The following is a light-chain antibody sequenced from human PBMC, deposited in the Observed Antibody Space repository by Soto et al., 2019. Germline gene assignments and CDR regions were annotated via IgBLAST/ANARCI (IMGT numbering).Light chain of an antibody. Sequence: DIQMTQSPSSVSASVGDRVTITCRASQGISSWLAWYQQKPGKAPSLIIHGASSRATGVLDRITGSGSGTDFILSISRLEPEDFAVYYCQQYGGSTRTCGQGTKV. CDR3: QQYGGSTRT. CDR2: GAS. V-gene: IGKV1-12*01. CDR1: QGISSW. J-gene: IGKJ1*01.